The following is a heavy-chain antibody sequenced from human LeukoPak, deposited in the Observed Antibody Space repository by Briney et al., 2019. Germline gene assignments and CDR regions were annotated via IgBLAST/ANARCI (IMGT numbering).Heavy chain of an antibody. CDR3: ARLRRMTTVTLGYYYGMDV. Sequence: GGSLRLSCAASGFTFSDYYMSWIRQAPGKGLEWVSYISSSGSTIYYADSVKGRFTISGDNAKNSLYLQMNSLRAEDTAVYYCARLRRMTTVTLGYYYGMDVWGQGTTVTVSS. CDR2: ISSSGSTI. D-gene: IGHD4-11*01. J-gene: IGHJ6*02. V-gene: IGHV3-11*01. CDR1: GFTFSDYY.